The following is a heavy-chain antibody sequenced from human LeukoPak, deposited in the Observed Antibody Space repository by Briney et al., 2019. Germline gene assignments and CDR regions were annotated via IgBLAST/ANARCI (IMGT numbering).Heavy chain of an antibody. CDR2: IYYSGST. Sequence: SETLSLTCTVSGGSISSSSSYWGWIRQPPGKGLEWIGSIYYSGSTNYNPSLKSRVTISVDTSKNQFSLKLSSVTAADTAVYYCARGYGDSDYYYYYMDVWGKGTTVTISS. D-gene: IGHD4-17*01. CDR1: GGSISSSSSY. V-gene: IGHV4-39*07. J-gene: IGHJ6*03. CDR3: ARGYGDSDYYYYYMDV.